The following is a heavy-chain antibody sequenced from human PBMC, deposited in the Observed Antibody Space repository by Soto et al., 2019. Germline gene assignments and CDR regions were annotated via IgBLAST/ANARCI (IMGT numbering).Heavy chain of an antibody. V-gene: IGHV3-21*01. Sequence: GGSLRLSCVASGFTFSNYNMNWARQAPGKGLEWVSHISGSSIYIHYADSVRGRFTISRDNAKNSVYLQMDSLRVEDTAVYYCAREGALKPFSSWGQGALVTVSS. J-gene: IGHJ5*02. CDR2: ISGSSIYI. CDR3: AREGALKPFSS. CDR1: GFTFSNYN.